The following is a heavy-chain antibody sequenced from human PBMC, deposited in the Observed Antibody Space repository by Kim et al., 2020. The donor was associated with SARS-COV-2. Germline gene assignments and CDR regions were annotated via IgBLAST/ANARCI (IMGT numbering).Heavy chain of an antibody. CDR1: GFTFRNYA. Sequence: GGSLRLSCAASGFTFRNYALHWVRQAPGKGLEWVAVISYDGSNKYYADSVTVRFTISRDNYKDTLYLYMNSLRIDDTAIYLCATALAGCRASRYFYGMVV. V-gene: IGHV3-30*04. J-gene: IGHJ6*01. CDR2: ISYDGSNK. CDR3: ATALAGCRASRYFYGMVV. D-gene: IGHD3-10*01.